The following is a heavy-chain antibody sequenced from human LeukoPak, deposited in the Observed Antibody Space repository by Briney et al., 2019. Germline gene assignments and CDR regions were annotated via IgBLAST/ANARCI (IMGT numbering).Heavy chain of an antibody. V-gene: IGHV1-69*13. D-gene: IGHD4-23*01. J-gene: IGHJ4*02. CDR2: IIPLFGAA. CDR1: GGTFSSFA. CDR3: ARGWLAETTVVTPYNY. Sequence: ASVKVSCKASGGTFSSFAINWVRQAPGQGLEWMGGIIPLFGAAKYAQKFQGRVTITAVESMSTAYMELSSLRSEDTAVYYCARGWLAETTVVTPYNYWGQGTLVTVSS.